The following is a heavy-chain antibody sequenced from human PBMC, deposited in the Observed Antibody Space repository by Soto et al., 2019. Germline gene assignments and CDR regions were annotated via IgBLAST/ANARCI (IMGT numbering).Heavy chain of an antibody. J-gene: IGHJ4*03. CDR3: AKDQASGQGSFDS. V-gene: IGHV3-30*18. CDR2: ISYDGSNQ. Sequence: GGSLRLSCAASGFTFNIYGMHWVRQAPDKGLEWVALISYDGSNQYYADSVKGRFTISRDNSKNTLFLQMNSLRADDTAVYYCAKDQASGQGSFDSWGQGPWSPSPQ. CDR1: GFTFNIYG.